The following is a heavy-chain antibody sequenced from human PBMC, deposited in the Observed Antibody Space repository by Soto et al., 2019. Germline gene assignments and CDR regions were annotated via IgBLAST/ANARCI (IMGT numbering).Heavy chain of an antibody. CDR2: STPIFGTS. CDR1: GGTFSTYS. Sequence: QVQLVQSGAEVKKPGSSVKVSCKASGGTFSTYSISWVRQAPGQGLEWMGGSTPIFGTSKYAQNFQGRVTVRAEKTTSTASMELSSLRSNDTAVYYCARGGRYHKSSYYCGMDVWGQGTMVTVSS. V-gene: IGHV1-69*06. D-gene: IGHD1-20*01. J-gene: IGHJ6*02. CDR3: ARGGRYHKSSYYCGMDV.